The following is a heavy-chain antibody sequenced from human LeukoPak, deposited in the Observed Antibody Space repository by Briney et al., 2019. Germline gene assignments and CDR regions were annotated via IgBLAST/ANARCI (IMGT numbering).Heavy chain of an antibody. CDR2: ISGSGGST. Sequence: GGSLRLSCAASGFTFSSYAMSWVRQAPGKGLEWVSAISGSGGSTYYADSVKGRFTISRDNSKNTLYLQMNSLRAEDTAVYYCAKGTACGSSCYTDWFDPWGQGALVTVSS. D-gene: IGHD6-13*01. J-gene: IGHJ5*02. V-gene: IGHV3-23*01. CDR1: GFTFSSYA. CDR3: AKGTACGSSCYTDWFDP.